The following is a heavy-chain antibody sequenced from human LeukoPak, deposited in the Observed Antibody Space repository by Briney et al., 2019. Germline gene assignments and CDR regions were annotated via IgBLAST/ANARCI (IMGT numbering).Heavy chain of an antibody. V-gene: IGHV3-21*01. CDR1: GFTFSSYS. J-gene: IGHJ6*03. Sequence: GGSLRLSCAASGFTFSSYSMNWVRQAPGKGREWVSSISSSSSYIYYADSVEGRFTISRDNAKNSLYLQMNSLRAEDTAVYYCARDYSEYYYYYYMDVWGKGTTVTVSS. CDR3: ARDYSEYYYYYYMDV. D-gene: IGHD2-15*01. CDR2: ISSSSSYI.